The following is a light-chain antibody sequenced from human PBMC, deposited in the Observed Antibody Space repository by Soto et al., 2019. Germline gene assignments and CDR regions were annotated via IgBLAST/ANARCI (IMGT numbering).Light chain of an antibody. Sequence: QSVLTQPPSASGSPGQSVTISCTGTSSDVGGYKYVSWYQQHPGKAPKLMIYEVSKRPSGVPDRFSGSKSGNTASLTVSGLQAEDEADYYCSSYAGSNNLWVFGGGTKLTVL. CDR1: SSDVGGYKY. J-gene: IGLJ3*02. V-gene: IGLV2-8*01. CDR2: EVS. CDR3: SSYAGSNNLWV.